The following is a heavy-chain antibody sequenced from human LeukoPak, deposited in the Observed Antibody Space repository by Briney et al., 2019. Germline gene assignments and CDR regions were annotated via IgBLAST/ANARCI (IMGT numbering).Heavy chain of an antibody. CDR1: GFTFSSYA. CDR2: ISGSGGST. CDR3: AILYSSSWYVGY. D-gene: IGHD6-13*01. Sequence: SGGSLRLSCAAPGFTFSSYAMSWVRQAPGKGLEWVSGISGSGGSTYYADSVKGRFTITRDNSKNTLYLQMNSLRADDTAVYYCAILYSSSWYVGYWGQGTLVTVSS. V-gene: IGHV3-23*01. J-gene: IGHJ4*02.